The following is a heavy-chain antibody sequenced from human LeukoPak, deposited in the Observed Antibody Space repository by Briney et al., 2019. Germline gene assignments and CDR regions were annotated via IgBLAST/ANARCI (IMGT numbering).Heavy chain of an antibody. J-gene: IGHJ4*02. CDR3: ASDRGGNYFDY. CDR1: GFTVSSNY. Sequence: GGSLRLSCAASGFTVSSNYMSWVRQAPGKGLEWVSVIYSGGSTYYADSVKGRFTISRDNSKNTLYLQMNNLRAEDTAVYYCASDRGGNYFDYWGQGTLVTVSS. D-gene: IGHD3-16*01. CDR2: IYSGGST. V-gene: IGHV3-53*01.